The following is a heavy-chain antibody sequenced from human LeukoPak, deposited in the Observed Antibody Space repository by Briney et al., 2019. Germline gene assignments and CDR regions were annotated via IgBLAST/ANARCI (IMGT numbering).Heavy chain of an antibody. Sequence: GGSLRLSCAASGFTFSSYSMNWVRQAPGKGLEWVSAISGSGGSTYYADSVKGRFTISRDNSKNTLYLQMNSLRAEDTAVYYCAKDRDCSSTSCYTDYWGQGTLVTVSS. D-gene: IGHD2-2*02. CDR3: AKDRDCSSTSCYTDY. CDR1: GFTFSSYS. V-gene: IGHV3-23*01. CDR2: ISGSGGST. J-gene: IGHJ4*02.